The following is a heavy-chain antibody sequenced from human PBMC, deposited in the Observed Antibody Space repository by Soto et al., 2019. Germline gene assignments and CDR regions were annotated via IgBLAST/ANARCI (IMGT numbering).Heavy chain of an antibody. CDR1: GYTFTSYD. CDR2: MNPNSGNT. J-gene: IGHJ6*02. CDR3: ARGFSSGRIFVRYYYGMDV. V-gene: IGHV1-8*01. D-gene: IGHD6-19*01. Sequence: ASVKVSCKASGYTFTSYDINWVRQATGQGLEWMGWMNPNSGNTGYAQKFQGRVTMTRSTSISTAYMELSSLRSEDTAVYYCARGFSSGRIFVRYYYGMDVWGQGTTVTVSS.